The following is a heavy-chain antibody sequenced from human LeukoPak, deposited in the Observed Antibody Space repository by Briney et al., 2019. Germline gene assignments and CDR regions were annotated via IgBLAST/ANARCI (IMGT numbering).Heavy chain of an antibody. CDR1: GYTFTSYG. D-gene: IGHD1-26*01. Sequence: GASVKVSCKASGYTFTSYGISWVRQAPGQGLEWMGWMNPNSGNTGYAQKFQGRVTMTRNTSISTAYMELSRLRSDDTAVYYCAAYGSYYDPTFDYWGQGTLVTVSS. CDR2: MNPNSGNT. V-gene: IGHV1-8*02. J-gene: IGHJ4*02. CDR3: AAYGSYYDPTFDY.